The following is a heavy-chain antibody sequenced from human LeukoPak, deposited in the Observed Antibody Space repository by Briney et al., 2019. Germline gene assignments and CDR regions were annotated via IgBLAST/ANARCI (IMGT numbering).Heavy chain of an antibody. D-gene: IGHD6-19*01. Sequence: ASVKVSCKASGYTFTSYGISWVRQAPGQGLEWMGWISAYNGNTNYAQKLQGRVTMTTDTSTSTAYMEVRSLRSDDTAVYYCARGIFGYSSGWYYYYGMDVWGQGTTVTVSS. CDR2: ISAYNGNT. J-gene: IGHJ6*02. CDR1: GYTFTSYG. V-gene: IGHV1-18*01. CDR3: ARGIFGYSSGWYYYYGMDV.